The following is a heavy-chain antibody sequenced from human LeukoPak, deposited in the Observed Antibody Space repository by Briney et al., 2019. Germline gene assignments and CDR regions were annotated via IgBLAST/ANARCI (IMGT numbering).Heavy chain of an antibody. CDR1: AASISGSSHH. Sequence: PSETLSLTCTVSAASISGSSHHWGWIRQSPGKGLEWIGSVYYGRTTYYSPSLDSRVTISLDTSANQFSLQLNSVTAADTAVYYCVRHDGRGGATMGAFDSWGQGSLVTVSS. V-gene: IGHV4-39*01. CDR3: VRHDGRGGATMGAFDS. J-gene: IGHJ5*01. CDR2: VYYGRTT. D-gene: IGHD4/OR15-4a*01.